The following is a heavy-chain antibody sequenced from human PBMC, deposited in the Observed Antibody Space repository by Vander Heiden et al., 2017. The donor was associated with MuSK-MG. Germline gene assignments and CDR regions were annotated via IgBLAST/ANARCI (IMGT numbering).Heavy chain of an antibody. CDR3: AKDMSPYIVGATTFDY. J-gene: IGHJ4*02. CDR2: IRWNSGSI. CDR1: GFTFDDYA. Sequence: EVQLVESGGGLVQPGRSLRLSCAASGFTFDDYAMHWVRQAPGKGLEWVSGIRWNSGSIGYADSVKGRFTISRDNAKNSLYLQMNSLRAEDTTLYYCAKDMSPYIVGATTFDYWGQGTLVTVSS. D-gene: IGHD1-26*01. V-gene: IGHV3-9*01.